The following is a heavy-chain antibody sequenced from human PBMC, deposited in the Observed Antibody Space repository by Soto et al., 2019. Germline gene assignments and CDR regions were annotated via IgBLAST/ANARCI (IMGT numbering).Heavy chain of an antibody. CDR1: GFTFSSYA. Sequence: GGSLRLSCAASGFTFSSYAMHWVRQAPGKGLEWVAVISYDGSNKYYADYVKGRFTISRDNSKNTLYLQMNSLRAEDTAVYYCARGGIAVAFFDYWGQGTLVTVSS. J-gene: IGHJ4*02. V-gene: IGHV3-30-3*01. D-gene: IGHD6-19*01. CDR2: ISYDGSNK. CDR3: ARGGIAVAFFDY.